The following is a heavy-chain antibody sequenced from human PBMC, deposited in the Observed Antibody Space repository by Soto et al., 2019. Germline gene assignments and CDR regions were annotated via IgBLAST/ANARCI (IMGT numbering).Heavy chain of an antibody. CDR2: ISGSGGST. CDR1: GFTFSSYA. Sequence: GGSLRLSCAASGFTFSSYAMSWVRQAPGKGLEWVSAISGSGGSTYYADSVKGRFTISRDNSKNTLYLQMNSLGAEDTAVYYCAKPLMVREYYFDYWGQGTLVTVSS. V-gene: IGHV3-23*01. D-gene: IGHD3-10*01. CDR3: AKPLMVREYYFDY. J-gene: IGHJ4*02.